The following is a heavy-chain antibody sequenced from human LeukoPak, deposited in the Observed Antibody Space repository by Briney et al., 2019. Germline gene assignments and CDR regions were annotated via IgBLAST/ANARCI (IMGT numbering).Heavy chain of an antibody. CDR1: GFTFSSYW. V-gene: IGHV3-7*01. CDR2: IKQDGREK. D-gene: IGHD6-13*01. J-gene: IGHJ4*02. Sequence: GGSLRLSCAGSGFTFSSYWMSWVRQAPGKGPEWVANIKQDGREKHYVDSVKGRFTVSRDNAKSSVYLQMNSLRAEDTAVYYCTRDEAAATNWGQGTLVTVSS. CDR3: TRDEAAATN.